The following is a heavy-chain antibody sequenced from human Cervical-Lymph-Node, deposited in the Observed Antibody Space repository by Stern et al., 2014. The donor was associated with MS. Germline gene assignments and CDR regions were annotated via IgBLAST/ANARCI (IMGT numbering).Heavy chain of an antibody. J-gene: IGHJ6*02. CDR3: AKDLGGGYYHYYYGMDV. Sequence: VQLVQSGGGVVQPGRSLRLSCAASGFTFSSYGMHWVRQAPGKGLEWVAVISYDGSNKYYADSVKGRFTISRDNSKNTLYLQMNSLRAEDTAVYYCAKDLGGGYYHYYYGMDVWGQGTTVTVSS. V-gene: IGHV3-30*18. CDR2: ISYDGSNK. CDR1: GFTFSSYG. D-gene: IGHD1-26*01.